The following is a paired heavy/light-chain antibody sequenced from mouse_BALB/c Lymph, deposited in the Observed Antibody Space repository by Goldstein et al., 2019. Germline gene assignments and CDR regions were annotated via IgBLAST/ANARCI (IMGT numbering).Heavy chain of an antibody. CDR3: ARGVLRYYYAMDY. CDR2: INPDSSTI. Sequence: EVKVLESGGGLVQPGGSLKLSCAASGFDFSRYWMSWVRQAPGKGLEWIGEINPDSSTINYMPSLKDKFIISRDNAKNTLYLQMSKVRSEDTALYYCARGVLRYYYAMDYWGQGTSVTVSS. V-gene: IGHV4-1*02. J-gene: IGHJ4*01. D-gene: IGHD2-14*01. CDR1: GFDFSRYW.
Light chain of an antibody. V-gene: IGKV4-57-1*01. J-gene: IGKJ1*01. Sequence: ENVLTQSPAIMSASPGEKVTMTCRASSSVSSSYLHWYQQKSGASPKLWIYSTSNLASGVPARFSGSGSGTSYSLTINNVEAEDAATYYCQQYSGYPWTFGGGTKLEIK. CDR2: STS. CDR1: SSVSSSY. CDR3: QQYSGYPWT.